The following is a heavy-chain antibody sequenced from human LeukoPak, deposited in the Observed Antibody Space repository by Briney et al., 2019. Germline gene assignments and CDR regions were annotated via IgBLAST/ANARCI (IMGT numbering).Heavy chain of an antibody. CDR3: ARHVRSGYNLLDY. J-gene: IGHJ4*02. Sequence: SETLSLTCPVSGGSMSNYYWSWIRQPPGKGLEWIGYIYFSGSPNYNPSLKSRVTISVDTSKNQFTLKRSSVTAADTAVYYFARHVRSGYNLLDYWGQGNLVTVSS. D-gene: IGHD5-24*01. V-gene: IGHV4-59*08. CDR2: IYFSGSP. CDR1: GGSMSNYY.